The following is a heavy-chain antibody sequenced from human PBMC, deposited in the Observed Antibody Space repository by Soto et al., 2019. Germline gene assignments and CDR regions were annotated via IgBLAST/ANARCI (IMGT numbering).Heavy chain of an antibody. CDR1: GYTFTGYY. J-gene: IGHJ6*02. V-gene: IGHV1-2*04. D-gene: IGHD6-6*01. Sequence: ASVKVSCKASGYTFTGYYMHWVRQAPGQGLEWMGWINPNSGGTNYAQKFQGWVTMTRDTSISTAYMELSRLRSDDTAVYYCARDPGYSSSGYYYYGMDVWGQGTTVTV. CDR2: INPNSGGT. CDR3: ARDPGYSSSGYYYYGMDV.